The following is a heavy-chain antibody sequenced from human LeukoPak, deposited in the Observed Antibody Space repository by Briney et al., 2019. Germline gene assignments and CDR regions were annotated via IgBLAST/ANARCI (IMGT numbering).Heavy chain of an antibody. J-gene: IGHJ5*02. CDR1: GFTFSSYT. Sequence: GGSLRLSCAASGFTFSSYTMHWVRQAPGKGLEWVAVISFDGSNKYFADSMKGRFTISRDNSKNTLYLQMNSLRAEDTAVYYCARSGSETQNWFDPWGQGTLVTVSS. D-gene: IGHD6-25*01. V-gene: IGHV3-30*04. CDR3: ARSGSETQNWFDP. CDR2: ISFDGSNK.